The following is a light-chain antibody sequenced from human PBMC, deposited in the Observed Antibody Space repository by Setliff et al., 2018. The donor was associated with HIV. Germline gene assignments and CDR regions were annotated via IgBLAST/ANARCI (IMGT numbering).Light chain of an antibody. V-gene: IGLV2-14*04. J-gene: IGLJ1*01. CDR3: SSYTSSSTPYV. CDR1: SSDVGGYNY. Sequence: SPGQSITISCTGTSSDVGGYNYVSWYQQHPGKAPKLMIYDVSKRPSGVSNRFSGSKSGNTASLTISGLQAEDEADYYCSSYTSSSTPYVFGTGTKVTVL. CDR2: DVS.